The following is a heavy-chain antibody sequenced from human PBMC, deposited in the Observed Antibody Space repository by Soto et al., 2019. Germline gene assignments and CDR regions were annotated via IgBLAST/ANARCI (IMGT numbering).Heavy chain of an antibody. Sequence: GGSLRLSCAASGFTFSSYGMHWVRQAPGKGLEWVAVISYDGSNKYYADSVKGRFTISRDNAKNSLYLQMNSLRAEDTAVYYCARGSDYWGQGTLVTVSS. CDR2: ISYDGSNK. CDR3: ARGSDY. CDR1: GFTFSSYG. V-gene: IGHV3-30*03. J-gene: IGHJ4*02.